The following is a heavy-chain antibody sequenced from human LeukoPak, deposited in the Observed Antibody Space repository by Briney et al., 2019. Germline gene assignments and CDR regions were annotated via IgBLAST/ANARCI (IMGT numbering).Heavy chain of an antibody. V-gene: IGHV3-9*01. CDR3: TNLAWAVDEDV. CDR1: GFIFVEYA. J-gene: IGHJ6*02. CDR2: INWKSDII. Sequence: GGSLRLSCEASGFIFVEYAMHWVRQVPGKGLEWVSGINWKSDIIGYADSVKGRFTISRDNAKNSLYLQMNNLRVEDTALYYCTNLAWAVDEDVWGQGTTVTVSS. D-gene: IGHD1-26*01.